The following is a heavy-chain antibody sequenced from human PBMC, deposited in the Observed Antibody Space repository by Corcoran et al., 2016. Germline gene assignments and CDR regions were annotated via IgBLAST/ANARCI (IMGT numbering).Heavy chain of an antibody. CDR2: IVPIFGTA. J-gene: IGHJ4*02. CDR3: ARAWGGWYLGECYFDY. V-gene: IGHV1-69*01. D-gene: IGHD3-16*01. CDR1: GGTFSSDA. Sequence: QVQLVQSGAEVKKPGPSVKVSCKASGGTFSSDAISWVRQARGQGREWMGGIVPIFGTANYAQKFQGRVTITADESTSTAYMELSSLRSEDTAVDYCARAWGGWYLGECYFDYWGQGTLVTVSS.